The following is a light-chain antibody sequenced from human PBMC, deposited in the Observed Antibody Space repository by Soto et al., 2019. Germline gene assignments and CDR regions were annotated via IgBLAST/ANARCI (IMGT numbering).Light chain of an antibody. CDR3: QRYDASLWT. V-gene: IGKV3-20*01. CDR1: QSVNSTS. Sequence: EIVLTQSPSTLSLSPVERATLSCRASQSVNSTSLAWYQQKPGQAPRLLIHGASSRATGIPERFSSSGSGTDFTLIISRLVPEVFEVYFCQRYDASLWTFGEGTKVEMK. CDR2: GAS. J-gene: IGKJ1*01.